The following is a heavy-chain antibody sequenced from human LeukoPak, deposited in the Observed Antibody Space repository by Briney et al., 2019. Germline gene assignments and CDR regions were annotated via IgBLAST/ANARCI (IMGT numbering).Heavy chain of an antibody. J-gene: IGHJ5*02. CDR1: GFTFNDYY. V-gene: IGHV3-11*01. Sequence: GGALRLSCAASGFTFNDYYMSWIRQAPGKGLEWLSYINIGGTNTHYADSVKGRFTISRDNAKKSLYLGMNNLRAEDTAVYYCATDGAGFDTWGQGVLVTVSS. CDR3: ATDGAGFDT. CDR2: INIGGTNT.